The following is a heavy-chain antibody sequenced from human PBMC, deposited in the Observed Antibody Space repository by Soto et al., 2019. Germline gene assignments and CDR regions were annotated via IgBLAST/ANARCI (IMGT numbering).Heavy chain of an antibody. CDR2: ISFDGTNK. Sequence: QVQLVESGGGVVQPGRSLRLSCAASGFTFTNYAMHWVRQAPGKGLEWEAVISFDGTNKYYADSVKGRFTISRDNSKNTLYLQMNSLRAEDTAVYYCARDETGDVGWNFDYWGQGTLVTVSS. J-gene: IGHJ4*02. CDR3: ARDETGDVGWNFDY. D-gene: IGHD7-27*01. V-gene: IGHV3-30-3*01. CDR1: GFTFTNYA.